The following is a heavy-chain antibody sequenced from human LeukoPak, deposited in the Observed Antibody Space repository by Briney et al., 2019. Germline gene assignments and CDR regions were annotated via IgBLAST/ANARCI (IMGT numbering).Heavy chain of an antibody. CDR1: GGTFSSYA. Sequence: SVKVSCKASGGTFSSYAISWVRQAPGQGLEWMGGIIPIFGTANYAQKFQGRVTITTDESTSTAYMELSSLRSEDTAVYYCARDLDGTSGGDYWGQGTLVTVSS. CDR3: ARDLDGTSGGDY. CDR2: IIPIFGTA. J-gene: IGHJ4*02. D-gene: IGHD1-7*01. V-gene: IGHV1-69*05.